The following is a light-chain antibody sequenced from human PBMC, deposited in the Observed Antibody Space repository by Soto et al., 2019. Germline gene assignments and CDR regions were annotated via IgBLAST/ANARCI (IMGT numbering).Light chain of an antibody. CDR1: QSIKNW. Sequence: DIQMTQSPSTLSASVGDRVTITCRASQSIKNWVAWYQQKPGEAPKLLIYKASTLESGVPSRFSGSGSGTEFTLTISCLQPDDVATYHCQQYNSYSQFTFGPGTKVDIK. CDR3: QQYNSYSQFT. CDR2: KAS. J-gene: IGKJ3*01. V-gene: IGKV1-5*03.